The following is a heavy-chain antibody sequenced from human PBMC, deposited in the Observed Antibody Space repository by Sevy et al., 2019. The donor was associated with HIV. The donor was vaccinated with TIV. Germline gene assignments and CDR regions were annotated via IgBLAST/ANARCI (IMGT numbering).Heavy chain of an antibody. J-gene: IGHJ5*02. D-gene: IGHD3-22*01. V-gene: IGHV1-8*02. Sequence: ALVKVSCKASGYTFTSYDINWVRQATGQGLEWMGWMNPNTGNTGYAQKFQGRVTMTRDTSTSTAYMELRSLRSDDTAIYYCTRVRALNYYDTSVSMEYNWFDPWGQGTLVTVSS. CDR1: GYTFTSYD. CDR3: TRVRALNYYDTSVSMEYNWFDP. CDR2: MNPNTGNT.